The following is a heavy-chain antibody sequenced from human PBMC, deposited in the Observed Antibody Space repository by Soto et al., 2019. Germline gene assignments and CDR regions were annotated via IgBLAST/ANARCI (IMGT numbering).Heavy chain of an antibody. Sequence: QVQLQQWGAGLLKPSETLSLTCAVYGGSFSGYYWSWIRQPPGKGLEWIGEINHSGSNNYNPSLKSRVNISVDTSKNQFSLELSSVTAADTAVYYCGSLLAWAAAPWGQGTLVIVSS. D-gene: IGHD6-13*01. CDR2: INHSGSN. CDR1: GGSFSGYY. CDR3: GSLLAWAAAP. J-gene: IGHJ5*02. V-gene: IGHV4-34*01.